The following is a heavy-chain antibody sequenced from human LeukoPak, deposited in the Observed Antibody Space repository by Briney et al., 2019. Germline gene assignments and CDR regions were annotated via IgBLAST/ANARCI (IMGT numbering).Heavy chain of an antibody. CDR2: VNLQGST. J-gene: IGHJ4*02. CDR1: GGSISNTNW. Sequence: SETLSLTCGVPGGSISNTNWWTWVRQPPGKGLEWIGGVNLQGSTNYNPSLKSRVAISVDKSENHISLKLTSVTAADTAVYYCAREGGPYRPLDYSGQGTLVTVAS. V-gene: IGHV4-4*02. CDR3: AREGGPYRPLDY.